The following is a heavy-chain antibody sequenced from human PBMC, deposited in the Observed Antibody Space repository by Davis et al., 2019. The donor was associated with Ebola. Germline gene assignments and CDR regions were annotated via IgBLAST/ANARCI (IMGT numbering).Heavy chain of an antibody. D-gene: IGHD6-13*01. CDR3: ARDHSSSWFETFDY. CDR1: GFTFSSYS. Sequence: GESLKISCAASGFTFSSYSMNWVRQAPGKGLEWVSSISSSSSYIYYADSVKGRFTISRDNAKNSLYLQMNSLRAEDTAVYYCARDHSSSWFETFDYWGQGTLVTVSS. CDR2: ISSSSSYI. J-gene: IGHJ4*02. V-gene: IGHV3-21*01.